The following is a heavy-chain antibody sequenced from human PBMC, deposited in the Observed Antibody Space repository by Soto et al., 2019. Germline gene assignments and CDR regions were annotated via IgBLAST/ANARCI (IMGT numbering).Heavy chain of an antibody. D-gene: IGHD2-2*01. J-gene: IGHJ6*02. Sequence: QVQLQESGPGLVKPSQTLSLTCTVSGGSISSGGYYWSWIRQHPGKGLEWIGYIYYSGSTYYNPSLTSRVTISVDTSKTQFSLKLSSVTAADTAVYYCARGVGYCISTSCYAGYYYGMDVWGQGTTVTVSS. V-gene: IGHV4-31*03. CDR3: ARGVGYCISTSCYAGYYYGMDV. CDR2: IYYSGST. CDR1: GGSISSGGYY.